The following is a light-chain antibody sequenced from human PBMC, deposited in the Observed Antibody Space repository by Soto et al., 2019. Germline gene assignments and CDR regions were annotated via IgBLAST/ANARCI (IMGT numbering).Light chain of an antibody. J-gene: IGKJ2*01. Sequence: EIVVTQSPGTLSLSPGERATLSCRASQSVSSSYLAWYKQKPGQAPRFLIYGASSRATGIPDRFSGSGSGTDFTLTLSRLEVEDFAVYYCQQYGSSPPMYTFGEGTKLEI. CDR1: QSVSSSY. CDR3: QQYGSSPPMYT. V-gene: IGKV3-20*01. CDR2: GAS.